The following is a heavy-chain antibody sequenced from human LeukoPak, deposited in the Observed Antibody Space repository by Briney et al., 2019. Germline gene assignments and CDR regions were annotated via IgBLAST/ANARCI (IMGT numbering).Heavy chain of an antibody. Sequence: GGSLRLSCAASGFTFSSYWMSWVRQAPGKGLEWVANIKQGGSEKYYVDSVKGRFTISRDNAKNSLYLQMNSLRAEDTAVYYCARVGCSGGSCYHLTYYYYYMDVWGKGTTVTISS. V-gene: IGHV3-7*01. CDR1: GFTFSSYW. D-gene: IGHD2-15*01. J-gene: IGHJ6*03. CDR3: ARVGCSGGSCYHLTYYYYYMDV. CDR2: IKQGGSEK.